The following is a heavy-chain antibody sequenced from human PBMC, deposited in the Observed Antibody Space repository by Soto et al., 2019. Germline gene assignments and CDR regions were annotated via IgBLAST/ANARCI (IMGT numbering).Heavy chain of an antibody. Sequence: SETLSLTCTVSGGSISSYYWSWIRQPPGKGLEWIGYIYYSGSTNYNPSLKSRVTISVDTSKNQFSLKLSSVTAADTAVYYCARDRGGFGELSWLDPWGQGTLVTVSS. CDR3: ARDRGGFGELSWLDP. CDR2: IYYSGST. J-gene: IGHJ5*02. V-gene: IGHV4-59*01. CDR1: GGSISSYY. D-gene: IGHD3-10*01.